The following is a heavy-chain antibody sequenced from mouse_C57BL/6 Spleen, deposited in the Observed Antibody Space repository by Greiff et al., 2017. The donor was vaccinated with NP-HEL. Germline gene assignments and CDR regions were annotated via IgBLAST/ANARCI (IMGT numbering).Heavy chain of an antibody. Sequence: QVQLKQSGPELVKPGASVKISCKASGYAFSSSWMNWVKQRPGKGLEWIGRIYPGDGDTNYNGKFKGKATLTADESSSTAYMQLSSLTSEDSAVYFCAHYYGSSYWYFDVWGTGTTVTVSS. D-gene: IGHD1-1*01. V-gene: IGHV1-82*01. CDR1: GYAFSSSW. CDR2: IYPGDGDT. CDR3: AHYYGSSYWYFDV. J-gene: IGHJ1*03.